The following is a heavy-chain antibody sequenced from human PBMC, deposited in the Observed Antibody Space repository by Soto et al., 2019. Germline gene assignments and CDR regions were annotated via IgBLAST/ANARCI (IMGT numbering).Heavy chain of an antibody. J-gene: IGHJ3*02. CDR2: IRGKTDNYAT. CDR3: AALDGGTSTFEI. Sequence: TGGSLRLSCAASGLAFSGTTMHWIRQASGRGLEWVGRIRGKTDNYATSYAASVRGRFTISRDDSKATAYLQMNSLKIEDTAVYYCAALDGGTSTFEIWGQGTMVTVSS. D-gene: IGHD1-1*01. V-gene: IGHV3-73*01. CDR1: GLAFSGTT.